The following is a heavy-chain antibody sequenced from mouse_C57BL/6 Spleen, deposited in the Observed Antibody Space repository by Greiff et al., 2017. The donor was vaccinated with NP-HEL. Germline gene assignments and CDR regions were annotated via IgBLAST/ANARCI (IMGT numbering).Heavy chain of an antibody. J-gene: IGHJ2*01. CDR3: ARCYGSSYDYFDY. CDR2: IDPSDSYT. V-gene: IGHV1-59*01. D-gene: IGHD1-1*01. CDR1: GYTFTSYW. Sequence: QVQLQQPGAELVRPGTSVKLSCKASGYTFTSYWMHWVKQRPGQGLEWIGVIDPSDSYTNYNQKFKGKATLTVDTSSSTAYMQLSSLTSEDSAVYYCARCYGSSYDYFDYWGKGTTLTVSS.